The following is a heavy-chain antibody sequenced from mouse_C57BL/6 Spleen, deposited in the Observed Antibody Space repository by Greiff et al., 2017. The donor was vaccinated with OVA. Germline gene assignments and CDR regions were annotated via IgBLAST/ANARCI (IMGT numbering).Heavy chain of an antibody. Sequence: VQLQQSGPELVKPGASVKMSCKASGYTFTDYNMHWVKQSHGKSLEWIGYINPNNGGTSYNQKFKGKATLTVNKSSSTAYMELRSLTSEDSAVYYCAGYGNYEAWFAYWGQGTLVTVSA. CDR2: INPNNGGT. J-gene: IGHJ3*01. V-gene: IGHV1-22*01. D-gene: IGHD2-1*01. CDR1: GYTFTDYN. CDR3: AGYGNYEAWFAY.